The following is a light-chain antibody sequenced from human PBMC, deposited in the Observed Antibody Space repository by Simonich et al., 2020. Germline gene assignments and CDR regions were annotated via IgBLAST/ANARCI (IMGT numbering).Light chain of an antibody. V-gene: IGLV2-14*03. CDR3: SSYTSSSTRV. CDR1: SSDVGGYNY. J-gene: IGLJ3*02. Sequence: QSALTQPSSGSGSPGQSITISCTETSSDVGGYNYVSWSQQHPGKAPQLMIYDVSKRPSGVSNRFSGSKSGNTASLTISGLQAEDEADYYCSSYTSSSTRVFGGGTKLTVL. CDR2: DVS.